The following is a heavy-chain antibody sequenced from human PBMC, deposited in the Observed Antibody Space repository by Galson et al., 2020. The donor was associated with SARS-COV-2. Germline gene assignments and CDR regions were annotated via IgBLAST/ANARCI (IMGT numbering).Heavy chain of an antibody. CDR3: ITFYPALGGDWFDP. J-gene: IGHJ5*02. Sequence: GESLKISCAASGFTFSTAWMSWVRQAPGKGLEWVGRIKSITEGGTADYAAPVKDRFTISRDDSKNTLYLQMNSVRSEDTAVYYCITFYPALGGDWFDPWGQGTLVTVSS. CDR2: IKSITEGGTA. CDR1: GFTFSTAW. D-gene: IGHD3-10*01. V-gene: IGHV3-15*01.